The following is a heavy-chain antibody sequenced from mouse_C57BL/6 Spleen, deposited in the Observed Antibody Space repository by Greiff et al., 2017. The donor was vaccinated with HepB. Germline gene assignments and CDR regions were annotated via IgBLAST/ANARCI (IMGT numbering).Heavy chain of an antibody. CDR1: GYTFTSYW. V-gene: IGHV1-50*01. J-gene: IGHJ2*01. CDR2: IDPSDSYT. CDR3: ARRGYFDY. Sequence: QVQLKESGAELVKPGASVKLSCKASGYTFTSYWMQWVKQRPGQGLEWIGEIDPSDSYTNYNQKFKGKATLTVDTSSSTAYMQLSSLTSEDSAVYYCARRGYFDYWGQGTTLTVSS.